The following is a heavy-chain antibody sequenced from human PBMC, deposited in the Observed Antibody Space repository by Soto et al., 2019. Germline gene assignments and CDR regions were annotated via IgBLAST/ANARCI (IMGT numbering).Heavy chain of an antibody. V-gene: IGHV3-23*01. CDR3: AKTGQFDS. CDR1: GFIFTNYA. J-gene: IGHJ4*02. CDR2: ITSSGTVT. Sequence: EVQLLESGGGLVQPGGSLSLSCAASGFIFTNYAMSWVRQAPGKGLEWVSCITSSGTVTWYADSVKDRFTLSRDNSKNTVYLQMNSLQAEDTAVYYCAKTGQFDSWGQGTLVTVSS.